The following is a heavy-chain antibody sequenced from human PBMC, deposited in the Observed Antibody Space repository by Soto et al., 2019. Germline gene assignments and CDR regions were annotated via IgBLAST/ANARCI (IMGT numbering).Heavy chain of an antibody. J-gene: IGHJ4*02. Sequence: EVQLVESGGGLVQPGRSLRLSCAASGFIFDNSGMHWVRQAPGKGLEWVSGISWNGGNIGYADSVKGRFSISRDNAKDSLFRQMNSLRPDDTAFYYCVKAGVRDLIVEGRGYFDLWGQGTLVTVSS. CDR1: GFIFDNSG. CDR3: VKAGVRDLIVEGRGYFDL. CDR2: ISWNGGNI. D-gene: IGHD2-21*01. V-gene: IGHV3-9*01.